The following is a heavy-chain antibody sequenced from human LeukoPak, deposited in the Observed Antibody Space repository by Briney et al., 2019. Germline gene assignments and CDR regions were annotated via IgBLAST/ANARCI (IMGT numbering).Heavy chain of an antibody. V-gene: IGHV3-7*04. CDR2: IDEDGRVT. J-gene: IGHJ4*03. D-gene: IGHD3-9*01. CDR1: GVTLRNYW. Sequence: PGGSLRLSCAASGVTLRNYWMTWVRQAPGKGLEWLGNIDEDGRVTNYVDSVKGRFTISRDNAKSILYLQMNSLRVEDTAVYFRARDVGTGYYLFTESRWGHGTLVTVSS. CDR3: ARDVGTGYYLFTESR.